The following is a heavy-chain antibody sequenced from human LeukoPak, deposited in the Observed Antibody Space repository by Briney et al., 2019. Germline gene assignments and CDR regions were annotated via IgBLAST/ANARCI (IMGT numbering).Heavy chain of an antibody. CDR1: GYTFTGYY. D-gene: IGHD4-17*01. CDR2: INPNSGGT. CDR3: RTDRYGDYGDYIDY. Sequence: ASVKVSFKASGYTFTGYYMHWVRQAPGQGLEWMGWINPNSGGTNYAQKLQGRVTMTRDTSISTAYMELSRLRSDDTAVYYCRTDRYGDYGDYIDYWGQGTLVTVSS. V-gene: IGHV1-2*02. J-gene: IGHJ4*02.